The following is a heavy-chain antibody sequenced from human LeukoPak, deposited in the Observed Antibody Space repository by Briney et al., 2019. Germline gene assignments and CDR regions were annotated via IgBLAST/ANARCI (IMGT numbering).Heavy chain of an antibody. J-gene: IGHJ3*02. D-gene: IGHD2-2*01. V-gene: IGHV3-23*01. CDR3: AKDKAVVPAAIYAFDI. CDR1: GFTFSSYA. CDR2: ISGSGGST. Sequence: GGSLRLSCAASGFTFSSYAMSWVRQAPGQGLKWVSGISGSGGSTYYADSVKGRFTISRDNSKNTLYLQMNSLRAEDTAVYYCAKDKAVVPAAIYAFDIWGQGTMVTVSS.